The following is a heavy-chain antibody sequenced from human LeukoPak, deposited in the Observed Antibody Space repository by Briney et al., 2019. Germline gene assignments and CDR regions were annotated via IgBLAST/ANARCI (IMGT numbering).Heavy chain of an antibody. CDR3: ARDLDVLLWFGEGVPYYFDY. CDR1: GYTFTSYG. CDR2: ISAYNGNT. V-gene: IGHV1-18*01. D-gene: IGHD3-10*01. Sequence: ASVKVSCKASGYTFTSYGISWVRQAPGQGLEWMGWISAYNGNTNYAQKLQGRVTMTTDTSTSTAYMELRSLRSDDTAVYYCARDLDVLLWFGEGVPYYFDYWGQGTLVTVSS. J-gene: IGHJ4*02.